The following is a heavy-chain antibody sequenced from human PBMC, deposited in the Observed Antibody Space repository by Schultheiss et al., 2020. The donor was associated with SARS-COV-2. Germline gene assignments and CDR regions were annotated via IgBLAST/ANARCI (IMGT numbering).Heavy chain of an antibody. CDR3: ARDVAWFGRNGMDV. CDR2: IIPIFGTA. V-gene: IGHV1-69*06. CDR1: GYTFTSYG. D-gene: IGHD3-10*01. J-gene: IGHJ6*02. Sequence: SVKVSCKASGYTFTSYGISWVRQAPGQGLEWMGGIIPIFGTANYAQKFQGRVTVTGDTSANTAYMELRSLRSDDTAVYYCARDVAWFGRNGMDVWGQGTTVTVSS.